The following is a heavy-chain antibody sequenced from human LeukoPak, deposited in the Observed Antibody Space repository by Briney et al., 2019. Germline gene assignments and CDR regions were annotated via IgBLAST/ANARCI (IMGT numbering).Heavy chain of an antibody. Sequence: SETLSLTCTVSGGSISSYYWSWIRQPPGKGLEWIGYIYYSGSTNYNPSLKSRVTISVDTSKNQFSLKLSSVTAADTAVYYCARALDYAVNYWGQGTLVTVSS. V-gene: IGHV4-59*12. D-gene: IGHD4-17*01. CDR1: GGSISSYY. CDR2: IYYSGST. CDR3: ARALDYAVNY. J-gene: IGHJ4*02.